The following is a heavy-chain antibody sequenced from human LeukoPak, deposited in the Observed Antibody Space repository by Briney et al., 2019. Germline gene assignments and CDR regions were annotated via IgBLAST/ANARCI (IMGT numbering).Heavy chain of an antibody. Sequence: SETLSFTCTVSGGSISSGGYYWSWIRQHPGKGLEWIGYIYYSGSTYYNPSLKSRVTISVDTSKNQFSLKLSSVTAADTAVYYCARGYSSGWFHMDVWGQGTTVTVSS. CDR3: ARGYSSGWFHMDV. CDR1: GGSISSGGYY. CDR2: IYYSGST. D-gene: IGHD6-19*01. J-gene: IGHJ6*02. V-gene: IGHV4-31*03.